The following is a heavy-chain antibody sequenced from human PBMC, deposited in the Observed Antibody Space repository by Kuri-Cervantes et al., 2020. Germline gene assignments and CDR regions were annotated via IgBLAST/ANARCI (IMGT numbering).Heavy chain of an antibody. CDR1: GFTFNIYS. J-gene: IGHJ6*03. Sequence: GGSLRLSCAASGFTFNIYSMHWVRQAPGKGLEWVAFIRYDANTKYYADSVKGRFTISRDNSKNTLYLQMNSLRAEDTAVYSCAKGVAADYMDVWGKGTTVTVSS. D-gene: IGHD6-13*01. V-gene: IGHV3-30*02. CDR2: IRYDANTK. CDR3: AKGVAADYMDV.